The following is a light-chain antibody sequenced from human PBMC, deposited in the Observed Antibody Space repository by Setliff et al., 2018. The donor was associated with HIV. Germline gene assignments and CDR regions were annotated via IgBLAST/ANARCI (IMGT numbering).Light chain of an antibody. Sequence: SLTISCTGTSSDVGGYNYVSWYQQHPGKAPKLIIYEVRNRPSGVSNRFSGSKSGNTASLTISGLQAEDEADYYCSSYAITNTLPFGTGTKVTVL. CDR2: EVR. CDR1: SSDVGGYNY. CDR3: SSYAITNTLP. V-gene: IGLV2-14*01. J-gene: IGLJ1*01.